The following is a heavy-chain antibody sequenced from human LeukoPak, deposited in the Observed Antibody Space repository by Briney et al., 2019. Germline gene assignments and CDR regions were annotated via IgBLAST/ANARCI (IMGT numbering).Heavy chain of an antibody. J-gene: IGHJ6*03. CDR3: AADRGSSWYRGYYYYMDV. CDR2: IYTSGST. Sequence: PSETLSLTCTVSGGSISSYYWSWIRQPAGKGLEWIGRIYTSGSTNYNPSLKSRVTMSVDTSKNQFSLKLSSVTAADTAVYYCAADRGSSWYRGYYYYMDVWGKGTTVTVSS. CDR1: GGSISSYY. V-gene: IGHV4-4*07. D-gene: IGHD6-13*01.